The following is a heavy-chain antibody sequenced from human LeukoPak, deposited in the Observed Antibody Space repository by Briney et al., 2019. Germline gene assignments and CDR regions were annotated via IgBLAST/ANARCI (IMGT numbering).Heavy chain of an antibody. Sequence: ASVKVSCKASGGTFSSYAISWVRQAPGQGLEWMGWINPNSGGTNYAQKFQGRVTMTRDTSISTAYMELSRLRSDDTAVYYCARVDGIDAFDIWGQGTMVTVSS. CDR2: INPNSGGT. CDR1: GGTFSSYA. D-gene: IGHD1-14*01. J-gene: IGHJ3*02. CDR3: ARVDGIDAFDI. V-gene: IGHV1-2*02.